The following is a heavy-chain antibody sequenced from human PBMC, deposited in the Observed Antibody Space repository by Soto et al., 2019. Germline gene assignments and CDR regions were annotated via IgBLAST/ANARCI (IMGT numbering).Heavy chain of an antibody. Sequence: GESLKISCKGSGYSFTSYWIGWVRQMPGEGLEWMGIIYPGDSDTRYSPSFQGQVTISADKSISTAYLQWSSLKASDTAMCYCGATITTYYYDGSGYHKTPPYDDFDIWGQGTMVTVSS. CDR3: GATITTYYYDGSGYHKTPPYDDFDI. D-gene: IGHD3-22*01. V-gene: IGHV5-51*01. CDR2: IYPGDSDT. J-gene: IGHJ3*02. CDR1: GYSFTSYW.